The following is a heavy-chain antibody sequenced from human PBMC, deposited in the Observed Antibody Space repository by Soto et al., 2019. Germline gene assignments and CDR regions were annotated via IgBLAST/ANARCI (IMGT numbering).Heavy chain of an antibody. V-gene: IGHV3-11*01. Sequence: GGSLRLSCAASGFTCSDYYMSWIRQAPGKGLEWVSYISSSGSTIYYADSVKGRFTISRDNAKNSLYLQMNSLRAEDTAVYYCARELLDSSGYSFDYWGQGTLVTVSS. J-gene: IGHJ4*02. D-gene: IGHD3-22*01. CDR2: ISSSGSTI. CDR3: ARELLDSSGYSFDY. CDR1: GFTCSDYY.